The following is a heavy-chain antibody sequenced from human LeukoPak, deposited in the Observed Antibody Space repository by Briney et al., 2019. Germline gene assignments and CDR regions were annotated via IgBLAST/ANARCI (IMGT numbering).Heavy chain of an antibody. J-gene: IGHJ4*02. V-gene: IGHV3-21*01. CDR1: GFTFSSYS. CDR3: ARGSGSFDY. CDR2: ISSSSSYI. Sequence: GGSLRLSCAASGFTFSSYSMNWVGQAPCPGLEWVSSISSSSSYIYYADSVKGRFTISRDNAKNSLYLQMNSLRAEDTAVYYCARGSGSFDYWGQGTLVTVSS. D-gene: IGHD1-26*01.